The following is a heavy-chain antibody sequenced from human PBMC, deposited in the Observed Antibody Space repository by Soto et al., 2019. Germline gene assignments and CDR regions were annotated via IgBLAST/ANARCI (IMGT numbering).Heavy chain of an antibody. D-gene: IGHD6-13*01. Sequence: SETLSLTCTVSGGSISSSSYYWGWIRQPPGKGLEWIGSIYYSGSTYYNPSLKSRVTISVDTSKNQFSLKLSSVTAADTAVYYCASRKQQLGDPDYGMDVWGQGTTVTVSS. CDR3: ASRKQQLGDPDYGMDV. V-gene: IGHV4-39*01. CDR2: IYYSGST. CDR1: GGSISSSSYY. J-gene: IGHJ6*02.